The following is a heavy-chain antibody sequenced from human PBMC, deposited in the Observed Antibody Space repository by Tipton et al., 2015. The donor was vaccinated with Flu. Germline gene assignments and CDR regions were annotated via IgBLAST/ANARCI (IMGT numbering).Heavy chain of an antibody. J-gene: IGHJ4*02. CDR2: ISGSGGNT. V-gene: IGHV3-23*01. CDR1: DFPISASY. CDR3: TAGVGSTDHDY. D-gene: IGHD1-26*01. Sequence: SLRLSCAASDFPISASYMSWVRQAPGKGLEWVSAISGSGGNTYYADSVRGRFTISRDNSKNTLYLQMNSLRAEDTAVYYCTAGVGSTDHDYWGQGTLVTVSS.